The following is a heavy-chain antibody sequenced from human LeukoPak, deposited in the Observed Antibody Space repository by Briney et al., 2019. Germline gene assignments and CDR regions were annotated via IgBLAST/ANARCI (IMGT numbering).Heavy chain of an antibody. V-gene: IGHV3-7*03. CDR2: IKQDGSEK. CDR3: AKAPVTSCRGAYCYPFDS. CDR1: GFTFSSYW. D-gene: IGHD2-21*01. Sequence: GGSLRLSCAASGFTFSSYWMSWVRQAPGKGLEWVANIKQDGSEKYYVDSVKGRFTISRDNAKNSLYLQMNSLRAEDAAVYFCAKAPVTSCRGAYCYPFDSWGQGTLVTVSS. J-gene: IGHJ4*02.